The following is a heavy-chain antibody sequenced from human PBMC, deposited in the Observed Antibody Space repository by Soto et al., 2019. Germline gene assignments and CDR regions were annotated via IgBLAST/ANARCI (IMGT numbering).Heavy chain of an antibody. CDR2: ISSSSTSSSYI. V-gene: IGHV3-21*01. CDR3: ARAGNGDYGLRYSWFDP. CDR1: GFTFSSYD. D-gene: IGHD4-17*01. J-gene: IGHJ5*02. Sequence: EVHLVESGGGLVNPGGSLRLSCAASGFTFSSYDMNWVRQAPGKGLEWVSYISSSSTSSSYIYYADSVKGRFTISRDNAKNSLYLQMNSLRGEDTAVYYCARAGNGDYGLRYSWFDPWGQGTLVTVSS.